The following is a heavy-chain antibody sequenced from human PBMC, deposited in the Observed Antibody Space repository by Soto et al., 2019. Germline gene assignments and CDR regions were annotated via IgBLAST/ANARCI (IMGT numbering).Heavy chain of an antibody. Sequence: LSLTCAASGFTFSSYAMSWVRQAPGKGLEWVSAISGSGGSTYYADSVKGRFTISRDNSKNTLYLQMNSLRAEDTAVYYCATFAQLGYCSGGSCRAGSGAYFQHWGQGTLVTVSS. CDR2: ISGSGGST. CDR1: GFTFSSYA. J-gene: IGHJ1*01. CDR3: ATFAQLGYCSGGSCRAGSGAYFQH. D-gene: IGHD2-15*01. V-gene: IGHV3-23*01.